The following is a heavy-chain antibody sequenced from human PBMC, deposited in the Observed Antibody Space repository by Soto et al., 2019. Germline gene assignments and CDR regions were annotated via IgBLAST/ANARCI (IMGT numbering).Heavy chain of an antibody. Sequence: SETLSLTCTVSGYSISSSYYWSWIRQPPGKGLEWIGYIYYSGSTNYNPSLKSRVTISVDRSKNQFSLKLSSVTAADTAVYYCARLDFRMNWFDPWGQGTLVTVSS. V-gene: IGHV4-61*05. D-gene: IGHD3-3*01. CDR2: IYYSGST. CDR3: ARLDFRMNWFDP. CDR1: GYSISSSYY. J-gene: IGHJ5*02.